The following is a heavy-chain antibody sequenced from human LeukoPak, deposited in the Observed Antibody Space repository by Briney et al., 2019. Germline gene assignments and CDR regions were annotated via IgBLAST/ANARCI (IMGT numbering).Heavy chain of an antibody. CDR1: GGSISSYY. CDR2: IYYSGST. D-gene: IGHD3-10*01. Sequence: PSETLSLTCTVSGGSISSYYWSWIRQPPGKGLEWIGYIYYSGSTNYNPSLKSRVTISIDTSKNQFSLKLSSVTAADTAVYYCARAPADYYGSETYFDYWGQGTLVTVSS. V-gene: IGHV4-59*01. CDR3: ARAPADYYGSETYFDY. J-gene: IGHJ4*02.